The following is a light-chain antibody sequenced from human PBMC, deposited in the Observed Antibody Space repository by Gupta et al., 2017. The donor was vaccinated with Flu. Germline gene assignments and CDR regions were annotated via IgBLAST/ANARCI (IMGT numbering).Light chain of an antibody. V-gene: IGKV1-6*01. CDR1: QGIRDD. CDR2: AAS. Sequence: ATQMTHSPSSLSASVGDRVTITCRASQGIRDDLGWYQQKPGKAPKLLIYAASSLQSGVPSRFSGSGSGTDFTLTISSLQPEDFATYYCLQDDNYPRTFGQGTKVEIK. CDR3: LQDDNYPRT. J-gene: IGKJ1*01.